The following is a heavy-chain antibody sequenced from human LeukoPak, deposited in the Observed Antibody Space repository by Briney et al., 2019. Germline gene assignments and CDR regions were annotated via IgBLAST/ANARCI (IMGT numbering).Heavy chain of an antibody. Sequence: SETLSLTCTVSGGSISSYYWSWIRQPPGKGLEWIGEINHSGSTNYNPSLKSRVTISVDTSKNQFSLKLSSVTAADTAVYYCARVDIVATIKGPYYYYGMDVWGQGTTVTVSS. V-gene: IGHV4-34*01. CDR1: GGSISSYY. CDR3: ARVDIVATIKGPYYYYGMDV. J-gene: IGHJ6*02. CDR2: INHSGST. D-gene: IGHD5-12*01.